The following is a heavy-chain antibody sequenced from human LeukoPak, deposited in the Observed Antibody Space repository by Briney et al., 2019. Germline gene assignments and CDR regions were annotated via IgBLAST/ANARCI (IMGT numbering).Heavy chain of an antibody. D-gene: IGHD6-19*01. V-gene: IGHV4-59*08. CDR2: VYYSGST. CDR3: ARHEDSSGWCFDY. Sequence: PSETLSLTCTVSGGSISSYHWSWIRQPPGKGLEWIGYVYYSGSTNYNPSLKSRVTISVDTSKNQFSLKLSSVTAADTAVYYCARHEDSSGWCFDYWGQGTPVTVSS. J-gene: IGHJ4*02. CDR1: GGSISSYH.